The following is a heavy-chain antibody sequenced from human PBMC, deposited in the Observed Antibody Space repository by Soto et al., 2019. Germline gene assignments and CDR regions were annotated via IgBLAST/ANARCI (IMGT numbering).Heavy chain of an antibody. D-gene: IGHD4-17*01. V-gene: IGHV1-46*01. J-gene: IGHJ6*02. Sequence: GASVKVSCKASEYAFTNYYIHWVRQAPGQGLELVGIVSPSRGSTTYAQKFQGRVTMTSDTSTSTVYMDLSSLRSEDTAIYYCARENGLDYGDLYYYYGMDVWGQGTEVTVSS. CDR3: ARENGLDYGDLYYYYGMDV. CDR2: VSPSRGST. CDR1: EYAFTNYY.